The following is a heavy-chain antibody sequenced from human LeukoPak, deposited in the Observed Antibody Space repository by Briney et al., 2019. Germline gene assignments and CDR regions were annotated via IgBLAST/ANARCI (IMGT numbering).Heavy chain of an antibody. Sequence: PGGSLRLSCAASGFTFSSYGMHWVRQAPGKGLVWVSRIKSDGSVTSYADSVKGRFTISRDNAKNTLYLQMNSLRAEDTAVYYCARGSAVAGTGDYWGQGTLVTVSS. CDR2: IKSDGSVT. CDR3: ARGSAVAGTGDY. V-gene: IGHV3-74*01. J-gene: IGHJ4*02. D-gene: IGHD6-19*01. CDR1: GFTFSSYG.